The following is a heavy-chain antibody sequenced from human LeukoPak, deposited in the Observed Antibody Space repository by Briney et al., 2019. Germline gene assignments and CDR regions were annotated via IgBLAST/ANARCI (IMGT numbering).Heavy chain of an antibody. CDR3: AKDGGTVRLFDH. CDR1: GFTFSNYG. V-gene: IGHV3-30*18. Sequence: GGSLRLSCAASGFTFSNYGMHWVRQAPGKGLEWAAIISYDGNNTYYVDSVKGRFTISRDNSKNTLYLQMSSLRAEDTAVYYCAKDGGTVRLFDHWGQGTLVTVSS. J-gene: IGHJ4*02. D-gene: IGHD6-6*01. CDR2: ISYDGNNT.